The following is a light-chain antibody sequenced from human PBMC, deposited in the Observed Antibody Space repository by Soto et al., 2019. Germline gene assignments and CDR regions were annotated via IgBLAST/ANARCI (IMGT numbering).Light chain of an antibody. Sequence: EIVLTQSPGTLSLSPGERATLSCRASQSVSSSYLAWYQQKPGQAPRILIYGESSRATGIPDRFSGSGSGTDLTLTISRLEPEDFAVYYCQKYGSSPRTXGQGTKVDIK. CDR1: QSVSSSY. CDR2: GES. V-gene: IGKV3-20*01. CDR3: QKYGSSPRT. J-gene: IGKJ1*01.